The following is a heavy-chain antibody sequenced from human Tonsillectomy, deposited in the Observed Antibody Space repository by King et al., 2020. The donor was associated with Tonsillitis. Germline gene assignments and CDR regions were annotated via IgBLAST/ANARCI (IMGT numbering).Heavy chain of an antibody. V-gene: IGHV3-23*04. CDR3: AKDLMTTVTSLNSAAIVH. Sequence: VQLVESGGGSVQPGGSLRLSCAASGFTFSNYAMNWVRQAPGKGLEWVSGVSGSGGSTYYADSVKGRFTVSRDNSKNTLFLQMNSPRAEDTAVYYCAKDLMTTVTSLNSAAIVHWGQGTLVTVSS. D-gene: IGHD4-11*01. J-gene: IGHJ4*02. CDR2: VSGSGGST. CDR1: GFTFSNYA.